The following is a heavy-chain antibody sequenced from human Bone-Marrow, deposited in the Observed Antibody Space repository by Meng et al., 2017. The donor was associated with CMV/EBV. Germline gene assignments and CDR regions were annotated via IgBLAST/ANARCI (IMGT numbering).Heavy chain of an antibody. J-gene: IGHJ5*02. Sequence: QLPLQESGPGLVKPSETLALTCTVSGGSISSSSYYWGWIRQPPGKGLEWIGSIYYSGSTYYNPSLKSRVTISVDTSKNQFSLKLSSVTAADTAVYYCARGGWFDPWGQGTLVTVSS. CDR1: GGSISSSSYY. CDR3: ARGGWFDP. CDR2: IYYSGST. V-gene: IGHV4-39*07.